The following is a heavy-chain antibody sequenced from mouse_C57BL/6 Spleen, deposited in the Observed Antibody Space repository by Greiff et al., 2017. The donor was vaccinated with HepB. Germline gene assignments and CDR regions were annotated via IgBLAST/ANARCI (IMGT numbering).Heavy chain of an antibody. CDR3: AREGDYGNYAFDY. CDR1: GFTFSDYY. Sequence: EVKLVESEGGLVQPGSSMKLSCTASGFTFSDYYMAWVRQVPEKGLEWVANINYDGSSTYYLDSLKSRFIISGDNAKNILYLQMSSLKSEDTATYYCAREGDYGNYAFDYWGQGTTLTVSS. J-gene: IGHJ2*01. CDR2: INYDGSST. D-gene: IGHD2-1*01. V-gene: IGHV5-16*01.